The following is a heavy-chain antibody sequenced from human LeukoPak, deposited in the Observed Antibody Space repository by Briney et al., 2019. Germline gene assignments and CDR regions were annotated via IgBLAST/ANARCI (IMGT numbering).Heavy chain of an antibody. V-gene: IGHV4-34*01. CDR1: GGSFSGYY. Sequence: SETLSLTCAVYGGSFSGYYWSWIRQPPGKGLEWIGEINHSGGTNYNPSLKSRVTISVDTSKNQFSLKLSSVTAADTAVYYCARVPFISPFDYWGQGTLVTVSS. CDR3: ARVPFISPFDY. CDR2: INHSGGT. D-gene: IGHD3-16*01. J-gene: IGHJ4*02.